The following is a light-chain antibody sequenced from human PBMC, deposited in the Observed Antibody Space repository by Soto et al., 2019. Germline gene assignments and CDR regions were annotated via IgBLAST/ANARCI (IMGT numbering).Light chain of an antibody. J-gene: IGLJ1*01. Sequence: QSVLTQPASVSGSPGQSITISCTGTSSDVGGYNSVSWYQQHPGKAPKLMICDVSNRPSGVSDRFSGSKSGNTASLTISGLQAEDEADYYCSSYTSSTTLVFGTGTTLTVL. V-gene: IGLV2-14*01. CDR2: DVS. CDR3: SSYTSSTTLV. CDR1: SSDVGGYNS.